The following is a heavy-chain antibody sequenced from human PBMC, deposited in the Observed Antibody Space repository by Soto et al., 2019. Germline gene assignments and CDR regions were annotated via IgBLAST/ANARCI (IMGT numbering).Heavy chain of an antibody. J-gene: IGHJ6*02. CDR1: GYTFTGYY. Sequence: ASVKVSCKASGYTFTGYYMHWVRQAPGQGLEWMGWINPNSGGTNYAQKFQGRVTMTRDTSISIAYMELSRLRSDDTAVYYCARGHRIFGVVIMSYYYGMDVWGQGTTVTVSS. CDR2: INPNSGGT. CDR3: ARGHRIFGVVIMSYYYGMDV. V-gene: IGHV1-2*02. D-gene: IGHD3-3*01.